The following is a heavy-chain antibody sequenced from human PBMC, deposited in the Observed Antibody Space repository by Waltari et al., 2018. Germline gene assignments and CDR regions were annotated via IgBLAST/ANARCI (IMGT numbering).Heavy chain of an antibody. V-gene: IGHV4-59*01. CDR3: ARVDCSSTSCYGQSFDI. D-gene: IGHD2-2*01. CDR2: IYYRGST. CDR1: GGSISSYY. J-gene: IGHJ3*02. Sequence: QVQLQESGPGLVKPSETLSLTCTVSGGSISSYYWSWIRQPPGRGLEWIGYIYYRGSTNYSPSLKGRVPLSVETSKNQFTLKLSSVTAAETAVYYCARVDCSSTSCYGQSFDIWGQGTMVTVSS.